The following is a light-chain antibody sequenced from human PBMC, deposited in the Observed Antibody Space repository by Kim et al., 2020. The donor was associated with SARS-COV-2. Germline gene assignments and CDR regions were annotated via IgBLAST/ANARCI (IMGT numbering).Light chain of an antibody. J-gene: IGKJ2*01. V-gene: IGKV6-21*01. CDR3: HQSSSLPYT. CDR1: QSIGSS. Sequence: EIVLTQSPDFQSVTPNEKVTITCRASQSIGSSLHWYQQKPDQSPKLLIKYASQSFSGIPSRFSGSGSGTDFTLTINSLEAEDAATCYCHQSSSLPYTFGQGTKLEI. CDR2: YAS.